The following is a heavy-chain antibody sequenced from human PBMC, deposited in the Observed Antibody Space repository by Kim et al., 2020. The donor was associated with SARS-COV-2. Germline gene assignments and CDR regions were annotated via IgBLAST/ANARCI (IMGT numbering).Heavy chain of an antibody. D-gene: IGHD5-18*01. CDR3: ARILGYSQAMVAFDP. J-gene: IGHJ5*02. Sequence: PSLKSRVTISVDTSKNQFSLKLSSVTAADTAVYYCARILGYSQAMVAFDPWGQGTLVTVSS. V-gene: IGHV4-4*09.